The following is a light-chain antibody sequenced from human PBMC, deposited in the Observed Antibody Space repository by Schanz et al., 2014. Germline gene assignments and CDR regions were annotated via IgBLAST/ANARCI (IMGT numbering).Light chain of an antibody. Sequence: QSVLTQPPSVSGAPGQRVTISCTGSSSNIGAGKHVHWYKQFPGSKPKLLIYGDGNRPSGVPDRFSVSTSGTSASLAITGLQAEDEADYYCQSYDSSLSGPYVFGSGTKLTVL. CDR2: GDG. V-gene: IGLV1-40*01. CDR1: SSNIGAGKH. CDR3: QSYDSSLSGPYV. J-gene: IGLJ1*01.